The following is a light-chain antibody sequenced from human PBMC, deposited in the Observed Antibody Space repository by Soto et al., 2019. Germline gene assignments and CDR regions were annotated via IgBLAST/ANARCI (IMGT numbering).Light chain of an antibody. CDR3: QQRSKWPRP. Sequence: EIVLTQSPATLSLSPGERATLSCRASQSVSSYLAWYQQKPGQAPRLLIYDASNRATGIPARFSGSGSGTDVTLTISSLEPEDFAVYYCQQRSKWPRPFGQGTKLEIK. J-gene: IGKJ2*01. CDR1: QSVSSY. V-gene: IGKV3-11*01. CDR2: DAS.